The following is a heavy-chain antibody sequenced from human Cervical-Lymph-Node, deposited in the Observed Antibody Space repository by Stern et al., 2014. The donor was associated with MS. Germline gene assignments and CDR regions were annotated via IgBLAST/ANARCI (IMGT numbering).Heavy chain of an antibody. CDR3: ARSSSPSPYYYYGMDV. J-gene: IGHJ6*02. D-gene: IGHD6-13*01. Sequence: VQLEESGGGVVQPGRSLRLSCAASGFTFSSYGMHWVRQAPGKGLEWVAVIWYDGSNKYYADSVKGRFTISRDNSKNTLYLQMNRLRAEDTAVYYCARSSSPSPYYYYGMDVWGQGTTVTVSS. CDR2: IWYDGSNK. CDR1: GFTFSSYG. V-gene: IGHV3-33*01.